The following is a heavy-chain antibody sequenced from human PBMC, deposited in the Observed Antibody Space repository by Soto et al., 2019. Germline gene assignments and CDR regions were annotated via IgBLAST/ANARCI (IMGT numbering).Heavy chain of an antibody. Sequence: QVQLQESGPGRVKPSETLSLTCTVSGGSVSGGSYYWSWIRQPAGRGLEWIGRIYSSGSNNYNPSLESRVTMSVDTSKNQFSLTLRSVTAADTAVYFCARGYESGYTFGHDLWGQGTLVTVSS. V-gene: IGHV4-61*10. CDR1: GGSVSGGSYY. CDR3: ARGYESGYTFGHDL. J-gene: IGHJ5*02. CDR2: IYSSGSN. D-gene: IGHD3-3*01.